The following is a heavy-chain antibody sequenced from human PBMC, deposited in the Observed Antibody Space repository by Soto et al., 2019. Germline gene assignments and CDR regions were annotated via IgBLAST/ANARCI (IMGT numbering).Heavy chain of an antibody. CDR3: ARDVVATMGDAFDI. CDR1: GGSISSGGYY. Sequence: QVQLQESSPGLVKPSQTLSLTCTVSGGSISSGGYYWSWIRQHPGKGLEWIGYIYYSGSTYYNPSLKSRVTISVDTSKNQFSLKLSSVTAADTAVYYCARDVVATMGDAFDIWGQGTMVTVSS. J-gene: IGHJ3*02. CDR2: IYYSGST. V-gene: IGHV4-31*03. D-gene: IGHD5-12*01.